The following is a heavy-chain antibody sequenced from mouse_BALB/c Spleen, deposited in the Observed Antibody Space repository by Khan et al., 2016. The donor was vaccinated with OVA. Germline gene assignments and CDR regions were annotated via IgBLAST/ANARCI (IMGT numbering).Heavy chain of an antibody. Sequence: EVQLQQSGTVLARPGASVKMSCKASGYSFTSYWMHWVKQRPGQGLEWIGAIYPGISDTRYNQKFKVKAKLTAVTSASTAYMELSSLTTEDSAVYCCTRSYDSYYFDYWGQGTTLTVSS. D-gene: IGHD2-4*01. J-gene: IGHJ2*01. CDR3: TRSYDSYYFDY. CDR1: GYSFTSYW. CDR2: IYPGISDT. V-gene: IGHV1-5*01.